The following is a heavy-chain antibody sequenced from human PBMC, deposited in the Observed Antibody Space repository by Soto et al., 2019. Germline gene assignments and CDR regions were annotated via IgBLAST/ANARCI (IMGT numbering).Heavy chain of an antibody. J-gene: IGHJ4*02. CDR1: GYTFTSYA. CDR3: ARSILIDFWSGYYDY. D-gene: IGHD3-3*01. CDR2: INAGNGNT. V-gene: IGHV1-3*01. Sequence: ASVKVSCKASGYTFTSYAMHWVRQAPGQRLEWMGWINAGNGNTKYSQKFQGRVTITRDTSASTAYMELSSLRPEDTAVYYCARSILIDFWSGYYDYWGQGTLVTVSS.